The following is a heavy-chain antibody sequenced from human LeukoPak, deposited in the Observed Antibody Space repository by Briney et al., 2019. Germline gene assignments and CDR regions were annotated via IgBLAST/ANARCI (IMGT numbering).Heavy chain of an antibody. CDR1: GFIFSNYW. J-gene: IGHJ4*02. Sequence: GGSLRLSCAASGFIFSNYWMTWVRQAPGTGLEWVANIRQDGNAKHYADSVKGRFTISRDNAKNSLYLQMDSLRAEDTAVYYCARDGYATGSHDYSGQGTLVTVSS. CDR3: ARDGYATGSHDY. D-gene: IGHD2-2*01. V-gene: IGHV3-7*04. CDR2: IRQDGNAK.